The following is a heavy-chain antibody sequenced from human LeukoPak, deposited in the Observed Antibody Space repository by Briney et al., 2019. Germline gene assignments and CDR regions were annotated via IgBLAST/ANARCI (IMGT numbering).Heavy chain of an antibody. CDR3: AKEPEPFLEWHFDN. J-gene: IGHJ4*02. CDR1: RFPPRKYA. CDR2: ISGSGGSK. Sequence: GGSLRLSCVGSRFPPRKYAMSWVRQAPGKGLEWVSGISGSGGSKSYADSVRGRFTISRDNSKDTLFLQMSSLRADDTAKYYCAKEPEPFLEWHFDNWGQGTLVIVSS. D-gene: IGHD3-3*02. V-gene: IGHV3-23*01.